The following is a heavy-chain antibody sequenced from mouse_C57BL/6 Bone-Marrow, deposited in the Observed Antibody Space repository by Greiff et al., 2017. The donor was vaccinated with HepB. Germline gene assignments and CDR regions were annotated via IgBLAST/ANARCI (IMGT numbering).Heavy chain of an antibody. CDR1: GFTFTDYY. Sequence: EVQGVESGGGLVQPGGSLSLSCAASGFTFTDYYMSWVRQPPGKALEWLGFIRNKANGYTTEYSASVKGRFTISRDNSQSILYLQMNALRAEDSATYYCATYGNYGGWYFDVWGTGTTVTVSS. CDR2: IRNKANGYTT. J-gene: IGHJ1*03. D-gene: IGHD2-1*01. V-gene: IGHV7-3*01. CDR3: ATYGNYGGWYFDV.